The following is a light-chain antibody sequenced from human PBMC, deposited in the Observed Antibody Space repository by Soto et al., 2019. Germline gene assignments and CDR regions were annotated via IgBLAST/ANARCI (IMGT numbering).Light chain of an antibody. CDR2: DVS. V-gene: IGLV2-14*03. Sequence: QSVLTQPASVSGSPGQSITISCTGTSSDVGGYNYVSWCQQHPGKAPKLMIYDVSNRPSGVSNRFSGSKSGNTASLTISGLQAEDEADYYCSSYRSSSKRVFGTGTKVTVL. CDR1: SSDVGGYNY. CDR3: SSYRSSSKRV. J-gene: IGLJ1*01.